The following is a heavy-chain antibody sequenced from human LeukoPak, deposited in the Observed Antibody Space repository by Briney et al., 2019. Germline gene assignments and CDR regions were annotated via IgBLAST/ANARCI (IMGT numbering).Heavy chain of an antibody. J-gene: IGHJ6*02. CDR3: ARALHLYYYGSGSYSNYYYGMDV. V-gene: IGHV1-18*01. D-gene: IGHD3-10*01. Sequence: ASVKVSCKASGYTFTNYGISWVRQAPGHGLEWMGWISGYNGRTNYAQKFQGRVTMTTDTFTSTTHMEMRSLRSDDTAVYYCARALHLYYYGSGSYSNYYYGMDVWGQGTTVTVSS. CDR1: GYTFTNYG. CDR2: ISGYNGRT.